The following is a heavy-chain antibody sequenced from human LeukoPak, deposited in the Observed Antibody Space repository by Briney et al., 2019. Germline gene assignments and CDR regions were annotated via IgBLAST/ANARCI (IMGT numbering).Heavy chain of an antibody. J-gene: IGHJ4*02. CDR2: IKQDGSEK. D-gene: IGHD6-19*01. CDR3: AKGASSGWATIDY. CDR1: GFTFSIYW. V-gene: IGHV3-7*03. Sequence: GGSLRLSCAASGFTFSIYWMSWVRQAPGKGLEWVANIKQDGSEKYYVDSVRGRFTISRDNAKNSLYLQMNSLRAEDTALYYCAKGASSGWATIDYWGQGTLVTVSS.